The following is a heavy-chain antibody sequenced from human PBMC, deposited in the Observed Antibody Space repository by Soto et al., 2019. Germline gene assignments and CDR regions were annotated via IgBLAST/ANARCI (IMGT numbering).Heavy chain of an antibody. CDR2: IYHSGST. CDR3: ARDPIFYYASSGYGGSYFDY. CDR1: GASVTSDDYY. V-gene: IGHV4-30-4*01. Sequence: PSETLSLTCAVSGASVTSDDYYWSWIRQPPGKGLEWIGYIYHSGSTYYNPSLKSRLSISIDTSQNQFSLKLTSLTPAETAVYYCARDPIFYYASSGYGGSYFDYWGQGYRVTVSS. J-gene: IGHJ4*02. D-gene: IGHD3-22*01.